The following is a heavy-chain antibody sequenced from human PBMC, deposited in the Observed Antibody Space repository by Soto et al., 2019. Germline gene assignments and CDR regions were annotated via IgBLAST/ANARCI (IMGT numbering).Heavy chain of an antibody. J-gene: IGHJ4*02. CDR1: GFTFSSST. CDR3: ARDQIVGVPDHFDD. V-gene: IGHV3-30-3*01. Sequence: QVQLVESGGGVVQPGMSLRLSCAASGFTFSSSTMHWVRQAPGKGLEWVAVISSDGSNKYYPDSVKGRFTISRDNSKNTLYLQMNSLRAEDTAVYYCARDQIVGVPDHFDDWGQGTLVTVSS. D-gene: IGHD1-26*01. CDR2: ISSDGSNK.